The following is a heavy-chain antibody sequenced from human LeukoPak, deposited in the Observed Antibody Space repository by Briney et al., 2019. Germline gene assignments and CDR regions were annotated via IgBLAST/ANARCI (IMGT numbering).Heavy chain of an antibody. CDR3: AREASGSYYNFDY. Sequence: QPGGSLRLSCAASGFTFSSYWMHWVRQAPGKGLVWVSRINNDGSSTSYADSVKDRFTISRDTAKNTLYLQMNSLRAEDTAMYYCAREASGSYYNFDYWGQGTLVTVSS. J-gene: IGHJ4*02. CDR2: INNDGSST. CDR1: GFTFSSYW. V-gene: IGHV3-74*01. D-gene: IGHD1-26*01.